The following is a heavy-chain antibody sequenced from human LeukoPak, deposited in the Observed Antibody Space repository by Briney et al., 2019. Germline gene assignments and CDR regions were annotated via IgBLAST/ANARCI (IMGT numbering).Heavy chain of an antibody. V-gene: IGHV3-21*01. CDR1: GFTFSSYS. CDR3: ARDRRGTGAFGI. CDR2: ISSSSSYI. J-gene: IGHJ3*02. Sequence: GGSLRLSCAASGFTFSSYSMNWVRQAPGKGLEWVSSISSSSSYIYYADSVKGRFTISRDNAKNSLYLQMNSLRAEDTAVYYCARDRRGTGAFGIWGQGTMVTVSS. D-gene: IGHD1-26*01.